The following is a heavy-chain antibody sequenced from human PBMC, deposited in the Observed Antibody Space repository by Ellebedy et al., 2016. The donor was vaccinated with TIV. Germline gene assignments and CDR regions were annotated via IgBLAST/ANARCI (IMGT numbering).Heavy chain of an antibody. CDR3: ARRGSYGDYAVQINSWFDT. Sequence: GESLKISCVASGFSFRSYWMSWVRQAPGKGLEWVANIYQDGSTQYYVDSVKGRFTISRDNAKNSLFLQMNSLRAEDTAVYYCARRGSYGDYAVQINSWFDTWGRGTLVAVSS. J-gene: IGHJ5*02. CDR2: IYQDGSTQ. CDR1: GFSFRSYW. V-gene: IGHV3-7*01. D-gene: IGHD3-16*01.